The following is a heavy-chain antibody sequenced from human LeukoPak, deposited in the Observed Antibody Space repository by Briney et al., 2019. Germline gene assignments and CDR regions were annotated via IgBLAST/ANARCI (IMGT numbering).Heavy chain of an antibody. J-gene: IGHJ4*02. CDR3: ARDPPFIIGTTFFDY. D-gene: IGHD1-20*01. CDR1: GFTFSSYS. V-gene: IGHV3-21*01. CDR2: ISTSSTYI. Sequence: GGSLRLSCAASGFTFSSYSMNWVRQAPGKGLEWLSTISTSSTYIYYADSVKGRFTISRDNAKNSLYLQMNSLRAEDTAVYYCARDPPFIIGTTFFDYWGQGTLVTVP.